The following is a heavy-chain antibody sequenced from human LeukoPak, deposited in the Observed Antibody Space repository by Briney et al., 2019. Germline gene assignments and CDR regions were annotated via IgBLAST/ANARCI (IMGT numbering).Heavy chain of an antibody. V-gene: IGHV3-11*01. CDR2: INLSGSMT. J-gene: IGHJ5*02. CDR1: GFTFSDYY. CDR3: ARDLGYGGNPSDP. Sequence: GGSLRLSCAASGFTFSDYYMSWIRQAPGKGLEWVSYINLSGSMTYYADSVKGRFTISRDNAKNSLYLQMNSLRPEDTAVYYCARDLGYGGNPSDPWGQGTLVTVSS. D-gene: IGHD4-23*01.